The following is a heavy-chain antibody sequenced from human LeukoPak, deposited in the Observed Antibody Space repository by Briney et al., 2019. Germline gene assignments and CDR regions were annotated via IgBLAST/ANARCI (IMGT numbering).Heavy chain of an antibody. CDR3: ARDAPLGYSGYDDDY. CDR1: GGSIASNF. J-gene: IGHJ4*02. D-gene: IGHD5-12*01. CDR2: ISSSGHT. Sequence: PSETLSLTCSVSGGSIASNFWTWIRQPAGKGLEYIGRISSSGHTNYNPSLLSRVTMSVDTSKNQFSLKLSSVTAADTAVYYCARDAPLGYSGYDDDYWGQGTLVTVSS. V-gene: IGHV4-4*07.